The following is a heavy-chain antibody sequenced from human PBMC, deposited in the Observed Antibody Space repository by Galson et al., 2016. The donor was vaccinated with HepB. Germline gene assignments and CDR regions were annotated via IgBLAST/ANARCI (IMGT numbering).Heavy chain of an antibody. D-gene: IGHD4-11*01. V-gene: IGHV3-9*01. J-gene: IGHJ4*02. Sequence: SLRLSCAASGFIFDDHAMHWVRQAPGKGPEWVSSIAWNSGRTAYADSVKGRFTISRDNAKNSLHLQMNSLRVEDTAFYYCARDMSTVITAIDYWGQGTLVTVSS. CDR3: ARDMSTVITAIDY. CDR1: GFIFDDHA. CDR2: IAWNSGRT.